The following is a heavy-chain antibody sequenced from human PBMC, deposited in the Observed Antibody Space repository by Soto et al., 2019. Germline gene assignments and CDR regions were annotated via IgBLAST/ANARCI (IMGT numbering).Heavy chain of an antibody. CDR2: ISGSGDNT. V-gene: IGHV3-23*01. CDR1: GFTLSSYG. J-gene: IGHJ4*02. D-gene: IGHD3-9*01. CDR3: ARMRNILTGYPGHFDY. Sequence: PGGSLRLSCAASGFTLSSYGMSWVRQAPGKGLEWVSVISGSGDNTYYAGSVKGRFTISRDTSKNTLYLQMNSLSPGDAAVYYCARMRNILTGYPGHFDYWGQGTLVTVSS.